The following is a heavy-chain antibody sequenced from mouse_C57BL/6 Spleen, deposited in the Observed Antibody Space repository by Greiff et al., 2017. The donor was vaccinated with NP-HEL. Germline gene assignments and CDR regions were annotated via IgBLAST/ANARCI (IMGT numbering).Heavy chain of an antibody. V-gene: IGHV10-1*01. CDR1: GFSFNTYA. CDR3: VRQVAKNYAMDY. J-gene: IGHJ4*01. D-gene: IGHD1-1*01. CDR2: IRSKSNNYAT. Sequence: EVKLMESGGGLVQPKGSLKLSCAASGFSFNTYAMNWVRQAPGKGLEWVARIRSKSNNYATYYADSVKDRFTISRDDSESMLYLQMNNLKTEDTAMYYCVRQVAKNYAMDYWGQGTSVTVSS.